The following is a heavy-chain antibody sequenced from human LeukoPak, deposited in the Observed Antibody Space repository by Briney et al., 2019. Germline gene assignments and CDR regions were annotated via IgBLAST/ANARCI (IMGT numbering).Heavy chain of an antibody. J-gene: IGHJ4*02. CDR3: TKDVRGGDRFAKTNDH. CDR1: GLTFNIYA. Sequence: PGGSLRLSCAASGLTFNIYAMSWVRQAPGKGLEWVSTISGSGDITYYGDSVKGRFTISRDNSKNTLYLQMNSLRAEDTAVYYCTKDVRGGDRFAKTNDHWGQGTLVTVSS. D-gene: IGHD3-10*02. V-gene: IGHV3-23*01. CDR2: ISGSGDIT.